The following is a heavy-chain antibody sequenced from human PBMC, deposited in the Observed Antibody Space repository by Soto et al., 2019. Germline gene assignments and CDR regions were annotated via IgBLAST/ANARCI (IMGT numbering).Heavy chain of an antibody. V-gene: IGHV4-31*03. CDR1: GGSISSGGYY. J-gene: IGHJ6*02. Sequence: QVQLQESGPGLVKPSQTLSLTCTVSGGSISSGGYYWSWIRQHPGKGLEWIGYIYYSGSTYYNPSLNSRVTISVDTSKNQVSLQLSSVTAADTAVYYCARDRWSLLYYYGMDVWGQGTTVTVSS. CDR3: ARDRWSLLYYYGMDV. CDR2: IYYSGST. D-gene: IGHD2-15*01.